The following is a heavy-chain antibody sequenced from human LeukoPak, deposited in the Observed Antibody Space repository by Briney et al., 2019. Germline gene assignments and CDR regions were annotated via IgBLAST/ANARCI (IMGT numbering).Heavy chain of an antibody. Sequence: GRSLILSCAASGFTFSSYGMHWVRQAPGKGLEWVALIWYDGSNKNYADSVKGRFTISRDNSETALYLQMNSLRAEDTAVYYCARGNQDITGNFFDFGGQRTLVTVSS. D-gene: IGHD2-15*01. CDR3: ARGNQDITGNFFDF. J-gene: IGHJ4*02. CDR2: IWYDGSNK. V-gene: IGHV3-33*01. CDR1: GFTFSSYG.